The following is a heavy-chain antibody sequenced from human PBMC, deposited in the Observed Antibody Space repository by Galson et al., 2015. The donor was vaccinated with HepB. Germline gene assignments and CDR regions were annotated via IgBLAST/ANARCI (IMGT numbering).Heavy chain of an antibody. CDR3: AKVRGEWMLSWYYYMDV. J-gene: IGHJ6*03. V-gene: IGHV3-30*18. D-gene: IGHD3-16*02. CDR2: ISYDGSNK. CDR1: GFTFSSYG. Sequence: SLRLSCAASGFTFSSYGMHWVRQAPGKGLEWVAVISYDGSNKYYADSVKGRFTISRDNSKNTLYLQMNSLRAEDTAVYYCAKVRGEWMLSWYYYMDVWGKGTTVTVSS.